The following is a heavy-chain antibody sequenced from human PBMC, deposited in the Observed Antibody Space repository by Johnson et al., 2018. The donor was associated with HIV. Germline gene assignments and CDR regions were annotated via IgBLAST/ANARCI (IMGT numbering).Heavy chain of an antibody. Sequence: VQLVESGGGVVRPGGSLRLSCAASGFNFDNYGMTWVRQSPGKGLEWVSSINWNGGNTNYADSVKGRFTISRDNIKKSLYLQMHSLGAEDTAFYYCERVVAWWVRDLSYYDSTTSNYGVDIWGEGSMVTVSS. CDR3: ERVVAWWVRDLSYYDSTTSNYGVDI. D-gene: IGHD3-22*01. J-gene: IGHJ3*02. CDR2: INWNGGNT. V-gene: IGHV3-20*04. CDR1: GFNFDNYG.